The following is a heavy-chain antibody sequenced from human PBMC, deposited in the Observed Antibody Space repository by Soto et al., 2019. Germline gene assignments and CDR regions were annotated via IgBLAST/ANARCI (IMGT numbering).Heavy chain of an antibody. V-gene: IGHV1-69*04. Sequence: ASVKVSCKASGGTFSSYTISWVRQAPGQGLEWMGRIIPILGIANYAQKFQGRVTITADKSTSTAYMELSSLRSEDTAVYYCARESCSSTSCYPMDVWGKGTTVTVSS. CDR3: ARESCSSTSCYPMDV. J-gene: IGHJ6*04. D-gene: IGHD2-2*01. CDR1: GGTFSSYT. CDR2: IIPILGIA.